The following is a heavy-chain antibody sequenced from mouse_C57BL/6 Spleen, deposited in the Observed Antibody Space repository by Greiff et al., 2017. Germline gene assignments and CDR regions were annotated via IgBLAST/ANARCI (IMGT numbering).Heavy chain of an antibody. CDR3: ARGITTRVADFGY. Sequence: QVQLQQPGAELVKPGASVKLSCKASGFTFTSYWMQWVKQRPGQGLEWIGEIDPSDSYTNYNQKFKRKATLTVDTSSSTAYMQLSSLTAEDSAVYYCARGITTRVADFGYWGQGTTLTVSS. J-gene: IGHJ2*01. D-gene: IGHD2-5*01. CDR2: IDPSDSYT. CDR1: GFTFTSYW. V-gene: IGHV1-50*01.